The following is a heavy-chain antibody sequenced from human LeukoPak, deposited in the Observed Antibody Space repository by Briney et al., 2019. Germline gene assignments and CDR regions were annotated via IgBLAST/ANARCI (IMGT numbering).Heavy chain of an antibody. D-gene: IGHD6-13*01. CDR2: INPNSGGT. J-gene: IGHJ4*02. CDR3: ASLGIAAAGTTFDY. Sequence: ASVKVSCKVSGYTLTELSMHWVRQAPGQGLEWMGWINPNSGGTNYAQKFQGRVTMTRDTSISTAYMELSRLRSDDTAVYYCASLGIAAAGTTFDYWGQGTLVTVSS. V-gene: IGHV1-2*02. CDR1: GYTLTELS.